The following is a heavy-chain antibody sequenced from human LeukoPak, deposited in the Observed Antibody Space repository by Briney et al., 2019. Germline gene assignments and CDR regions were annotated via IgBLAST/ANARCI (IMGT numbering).Heavy chain of an antibody. CDR2: IYYSGTT. V-gene: IGHV4-39*07. D-gene: IGHD6-13*01. J-gene: IGHJ4*02. Sequence: LSLXXXXSGGSIXSSPYYWGWIRQPPGKGLEWIGSIYYSGTTHYSPSLESRVTISVDTSKNQFSLRLASVTAADTAVYYCARRSSSWYFDYWGQGTLVTVSS. CDR1: GGSIXSSPYY. CDR3: ARRSSSWYFDY.